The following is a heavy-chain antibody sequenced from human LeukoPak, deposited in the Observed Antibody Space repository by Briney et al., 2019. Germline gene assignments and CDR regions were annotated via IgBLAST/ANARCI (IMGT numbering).Heavy chain of an antibody. CDR3: ARTLYYYYGMDV. V-gene: IGHV4-34*09. CDR2: INHSGST. Sequence: SETLSLTCAVYGGSFSGYYWSWIRQPPGKGLEWIGEINHSGSTNYNPSLKSRVTISVDTSKNQFSLKLSSVTAADTAVYYCARTLYYYYGMDVWGQGTTVTVSS. CDR1: GGSFSGYY. J-gene: IGHJ6*02.